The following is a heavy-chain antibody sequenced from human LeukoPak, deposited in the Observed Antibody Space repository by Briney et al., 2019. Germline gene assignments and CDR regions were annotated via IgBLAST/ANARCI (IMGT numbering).Heavy chain of an antibody. Sequence: SETLSLTCTVSGGSISNGSYYWPWIRQPPGKGLEWIGYIYYGGRSLYTPSLKSRLSISLDASKNQFSLKLSSVTAADTAVYYCARGLDYWGQGALVTVSS. CDR2: IYYGGRS. V-gene: IGHV4-30-4*01. CDR1: GGSISNGSYY. J-gene: IGHJ4*02. CDR3: ARGLDY.